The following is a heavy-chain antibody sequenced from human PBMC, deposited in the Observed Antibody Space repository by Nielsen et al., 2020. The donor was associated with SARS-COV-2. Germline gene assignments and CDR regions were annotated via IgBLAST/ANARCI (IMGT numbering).Heavy chain of an antibody. J-gene: IGHJ3*02. D-gene: IGHD2-2*01. Sequence: GSLRLSCTVSGGSLSSRNYYWGWIRQPPGKGLEWIGTIYYSGSVSYNPSLRSRVTISVDTSKKHFSLKLTSVTAADKAVYFCARGDIAVVPAAMFRGDDAFDIWGQGTMVRVSS. CDR2: IYYSGSV. V-gene: IGHV4-39*02. CDR1: GGSLSSRNYY. CDR3: ARGDIAVVPAAMFRGDDAFDI.